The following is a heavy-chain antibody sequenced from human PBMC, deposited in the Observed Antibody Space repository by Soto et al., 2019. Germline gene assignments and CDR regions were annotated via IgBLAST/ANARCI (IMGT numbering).Heavy chain of an antibody. V-gene: IGHV3-21*01. D-gene: IGHD6-19*01. CDR1: GFTFSSYS. Sequence: PGGSLRLSCAASGFTFSSYSMNWVRQAPGKGLEWVSSISSSSSYIYYADSVKGRFTISRDNAKNSLYLQMNSLRAEDTAVYYCARAIGIAVAGNEPPPSPDYYYYYGMDVWGQGTTVTVSS. CDR3: ARAIGIAVAGNEPPPSPDYYYYYGMDV. J-gene: IGHJ6*02. CDR2: ISSSSSYI.